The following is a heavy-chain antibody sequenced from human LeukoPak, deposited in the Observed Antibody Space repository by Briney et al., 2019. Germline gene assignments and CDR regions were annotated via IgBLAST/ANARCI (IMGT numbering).Heavy chain of an antibody. D-gene: IGHD6-13*01. CDR2: ISSSSSYI. CDR1: GFTFSSYS. V-gene: IGHV3-21*01. CDR3: ARVSGGVDSSHQDY. J-gene: IGHJ4*02. Sequence: PGGSLRLSCAASGFTFSSYSMNWVRQAPGKGLEWVSSISSSSSYIYYADSVEGRFTISRDNAKNSLYLQMNSLRAEDTAVYYCARVSGGVDSSHQDYWGQGTLVTVSS.